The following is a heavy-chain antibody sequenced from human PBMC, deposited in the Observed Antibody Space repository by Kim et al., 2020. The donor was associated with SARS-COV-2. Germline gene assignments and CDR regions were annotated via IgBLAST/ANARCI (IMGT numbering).Heavy chain of an antibody. CDR3: ARTREFSGYDYRWYFDL. CDR2: IWFDGSNK. J-gene: IGHJ2*01. CDR1: GFRVAGFSSYS. D-gene: IGHD5-12*01. Sequence: GGSLRLSCAASGFRVAGFSSYSMHWVRQAPGKGLEWVAIIWFDGSNKYYADSVMGRFTISRDDSKNTLYLQMNSLRAEDSAVYYCARTREFSGYDYRWYFDLWGRGTLVTVSS. V-gene: IGHV3-33*01.